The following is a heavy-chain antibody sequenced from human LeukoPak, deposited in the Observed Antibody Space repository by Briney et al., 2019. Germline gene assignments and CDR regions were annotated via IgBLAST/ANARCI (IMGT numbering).Heavy chain of an antibody. V-gene: IGHV6-1*01. J-gene: IGHJ6*03. CDR3: AGTYYYGSGDYYYYMDV. D-gene: IGHD3-10*01. CDR2: TYYRSKWYN. Sequence: SQTLSLTCAISGDSVSSNSAAWNWIRQSPSRGLEWLGRTYYRSKWYNGYAVSVKSRITINPDTSKNQFSLQLNSVTPEDTAVYYCAGTYYYGSGDYYYYMDVWGKGTTVTVSS. CDR1: GDSVSSNSAA.